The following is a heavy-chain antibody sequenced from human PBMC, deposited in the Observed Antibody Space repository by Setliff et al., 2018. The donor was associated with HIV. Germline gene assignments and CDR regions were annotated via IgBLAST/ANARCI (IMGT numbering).Heavy chain of an antibody. J-gene: IGHJ4*02. V-gene: IGHV4-34*01. CDR1: GGSFSGYY. D-gene: IGHD1-26*01. Sequence: SETLSLTCAVYGGSFSGYYWTWIRQPPGKDLEWIGEINHSGNTTYNPSLKTRVTISVDTSKNQFSLNLRSVAAADTAVYYCARDPSGSFYRRLDYWGQGTLVTVSS. CDR2: INHSGNT. CDR3: ARDPSGSFYRRLDY.